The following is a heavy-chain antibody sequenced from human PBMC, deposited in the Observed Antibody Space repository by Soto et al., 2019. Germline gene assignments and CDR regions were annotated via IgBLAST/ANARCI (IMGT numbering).Heavy chain of an antibody. V-gene: IGHV3-30*03. CDR2: ISYDGRNE. J-gene: IGHJ4*02. Sequence: GGSLRLSXAASGFTFSSYGMHWVRQAPGKGLEWVAVISYDGRNEYYADSVKGRFTISRDNSKNTLYLQINSLRADDTAVFYCARGNDYDSTSFDYWGQGTLVTVSS. D-gene: IGHD3-22*01. CDR3: ARGNDYDSTSFDY. CDR1: GFTFSSYG.